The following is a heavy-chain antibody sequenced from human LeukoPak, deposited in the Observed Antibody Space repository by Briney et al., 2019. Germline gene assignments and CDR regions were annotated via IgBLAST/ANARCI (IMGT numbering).Heavy chain of an antibody. D-gene: IGHD3-3*01. J-gene: IGHJ4*02. V-gene: IGHV3-23*01. CDR3: AKDGSGYYDFWSGYYPLDYFDY. CDR1: GFTFSSYA. Sequence: GGSLRLSCAASGFTFSSYAMSWVRQAPGKGLEWVSAISGSGGSTYYADSVKGRFTISRDNSKNTLYLQMNSLRAEDTAVYYCAKDGSGYYDFWSGYYPLDYFDYWGQGTRVTVSS. CDR2: ISGSGGST.